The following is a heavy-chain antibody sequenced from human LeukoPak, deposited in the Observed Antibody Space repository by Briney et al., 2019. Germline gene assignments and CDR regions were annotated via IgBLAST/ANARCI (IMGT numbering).Heavy chain of an antibody. J-gene: IGHJ4*02. Sequence: GETLTLSCVISGVTFSSSPKTWVRHPPGKGLELVSSITECDNNTYYTDPVQGRLTITSDNSKSTLYFPMISLRVAATAIYYYAQSCVVSGVGVPNWGQGSLVTVSS. CDR1: GVTFSSSP. V-gene: IGHV3-23*01. CDR3: AQSCVVSGVGVPN. CDR2: ITECDNNT. D-gene: IGHD2-15*01.